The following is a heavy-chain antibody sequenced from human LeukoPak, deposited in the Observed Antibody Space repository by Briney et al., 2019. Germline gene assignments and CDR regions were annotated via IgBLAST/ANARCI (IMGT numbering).Heavy chain of an antibody. D-gene: IGHD6-6*01. CDR2: ISGNGGTT. CDR1: GFTFSSYA. J-gene: IGHJ4*02. CDR3: ARDLSYSSSSGGSFDY. V-gene: IGHV3-23*01. Sequence: GGSLRLSCAASGFTFSSYAMTWVRQAPGRGLEWVSAISGNGGTTYYADSVKGRFTISRDNSKNTLYLQMNNLRAEDTAVYYCARDLSYSSSSGGSFDYWGQGTLVTVSS.